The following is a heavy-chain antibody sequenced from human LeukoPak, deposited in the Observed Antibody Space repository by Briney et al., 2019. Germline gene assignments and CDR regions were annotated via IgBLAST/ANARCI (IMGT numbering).Heavy chain of an antibody. J-gene: IGHJ5*02. V-gene: IGHV3-23*01. CDR3: AEDLPNYYESSGYPS. D-gene: IGHD3-22*01. Sequence: PGGSLRLSCAASGFTFSSFVMSWFRQAPGKGLEWVSAISGSGGDTYYADSVKGRFTISRDNVKNTLYLQMNSLRADDTAVYYCAEDLPNYYESSGYPSWGQGTLVTVSS. CDR1: GFTFSSFV. CDR2: ISGSGGDT.